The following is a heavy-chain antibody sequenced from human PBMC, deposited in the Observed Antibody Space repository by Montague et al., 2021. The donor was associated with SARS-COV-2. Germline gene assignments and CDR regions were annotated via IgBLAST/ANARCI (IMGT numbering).Heavy chain of an antibody. CDR1: GFTFSRYA. Sequence: SLRLSCAASGFTFSRYAMHWVRQAPGKGPEWVAVMSDHGDVTWYADSAKGRFTISRDNSKNTLYLQMNSLRAEDTAVYYCVRCSGTCTLQDFYGMDVWGRGTLVTVSS. D-gene: IGHD2-2*01. J-gene: IGHJ2*01. V-gene: IGHV3-30*04. CDR3: VRCSGTCTLQDFYGMDV. CDR2: MSDHGDVT.